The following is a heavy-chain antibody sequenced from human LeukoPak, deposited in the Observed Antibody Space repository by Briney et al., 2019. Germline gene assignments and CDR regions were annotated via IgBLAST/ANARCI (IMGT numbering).Heavy chain of an antibody. V-gene: IGHV1-8*01. D-gene: IGHD6-19*01. Sequence: ASVKVSCKASGYTFTSYDINWVRQATGQGLEWMGWMNPNSGNTGYAQKFQGRVTMTRNTSIGTAYMELSSLRSEDTAVYYCARGLSSGWFYYYYGMDVWGQGTTVTVSS. CDR2: MNPNSGNT. J-gene: IGHJ6*02. CDR3: ARGLSSGWFYYYYGMDV. CDR1: GYTFTSYD.